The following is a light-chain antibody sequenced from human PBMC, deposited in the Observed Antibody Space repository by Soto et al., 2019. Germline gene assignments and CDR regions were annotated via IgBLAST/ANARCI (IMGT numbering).Light chain of an antibody. CDR2: GAS. CDR3: QQYNSYSGT. J-gene: IGKJ1*01. CDR1: QSVSSN. Sequence: EIVMTQSPATLSVSPGERATLSCRASQSVSSNLAWYQHKPGQAPRLLIYGASTRATGVPARFSGSGSGTEFTLTISSLQPDDFAAYYCQQYNSYSGTFGQGTKVDIK. V-gene: IGKV3-15*01.